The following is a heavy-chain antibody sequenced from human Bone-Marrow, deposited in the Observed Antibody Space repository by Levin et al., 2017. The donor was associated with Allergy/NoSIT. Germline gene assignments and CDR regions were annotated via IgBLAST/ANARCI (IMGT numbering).Heavy chain of an antibody. Sequence: PGGSLRLSCATSGFTFSYYGVTWFRQAPGKGLEWIGFVRSYTYGGTAEYAASIKGRFIMSRDDSKSIAYLQMNNLKTEDTAHYYCSRDDSSGYYWVWGQGTLVTVSS. CDR2: VRSYTYGGTA. D-gene: IGHD3-22*01. V-gene: IGHV3-49*03. CDR1: GFTFSYYG. J-gene: IGHJ4*02. CDR3: SRDDSSGYYWV.